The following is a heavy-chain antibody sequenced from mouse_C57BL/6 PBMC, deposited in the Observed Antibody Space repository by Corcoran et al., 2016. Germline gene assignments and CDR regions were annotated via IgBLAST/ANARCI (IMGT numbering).Heavy chain of an antibody. Sequence: EVQLQQSLAELVRPGASVKLSCTASGFNIKSTYMHWVKQRPEQGLEWIGRIDPANGNTKYAPKFQGKATITADTSSNTAYLQLSSLTSEDTAIYYCACNYGLDYYAMDYWGQGTSVTVSS. CDR3: ACNYGLDYYAMDY. D-gene: IGHD2-1*01. CDR1: GFNIKSTY. V-gene: IGHV14-3*01. J-gene: IGHJ4*01. CDR2: IDPANGNT.